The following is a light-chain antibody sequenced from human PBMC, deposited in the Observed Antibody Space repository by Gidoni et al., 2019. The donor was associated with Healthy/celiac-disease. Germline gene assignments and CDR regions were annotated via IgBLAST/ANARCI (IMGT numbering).Light chain of an antibody. CDR3: AAWDDSLNEVV. J-gene: IGLJ2*01. CDR1: SSNIGSNT. Sequence: QSVLTQPPSASGTPWQRVTISCSGSSSNIGSNTVNWYQQLPGPAPKLLIYSNNQRPSGVPDRFSGSKSGTSASLAISGLQSEDEADYYCAAWDDSLNEVVFGGGTKLTVL. CDR2: SNN. V-gene: IGLV1-44*01.